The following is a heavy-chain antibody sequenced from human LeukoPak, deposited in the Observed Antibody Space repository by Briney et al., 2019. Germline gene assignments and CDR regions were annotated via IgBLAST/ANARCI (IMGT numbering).Heavy chain of an antibody. J-gene: IGHJ4*02. CDR3: ARDIPESSAWYF. CDR2: FSAYTGEA. Sequence: GASVKVSCKASGFNFDTFGITWLRQAPGHGLGWLGFFSAYTGEANYAPRLQGRVTMTRDTSTNTAFLHLRSLRSDDTAVYYCARDIPESSAWYFWGRGTMITVSS. D-gene: IGHD6-19*01. V-gene: IGHV1-18*01. CDR1: GFNFDTFG.